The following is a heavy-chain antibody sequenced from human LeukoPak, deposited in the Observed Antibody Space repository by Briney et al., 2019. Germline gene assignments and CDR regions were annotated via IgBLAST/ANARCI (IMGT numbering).Heavy chain of an antibody. Sequence: PSETLSLTCSVSGYSISSGYYWGWIRQPPGNGLEWIGSIYHSGSTYYTPSLKSRVTMSVDTSKSQFSLRLSSVTAADTAVYYCARNGNYYDSSGYYSLGCWGQGTLVTVSS. CDR2: IYHSGST. J-gene: IGHJ4*02. CDR3: ARNGNYYDSSGYYSLGC. D-gene: IGHD3-22*01. CDR1: GYSISSGYY. V-gene: IGHV4-38-2*02.